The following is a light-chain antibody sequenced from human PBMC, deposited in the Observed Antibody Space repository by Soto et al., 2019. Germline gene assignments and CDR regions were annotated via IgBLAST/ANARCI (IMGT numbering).Light chain of an antibody. J-gene: IGKJ5*01. V-gene: IGKV3-20*01. CDR1: QSVTSY. Sequence: EIVLTQSPATLSLSPGERATLSCRASQSVTSYLAWYQQRPGQAPRLLIYDASYRATGIPDRFSGGGSGTDFTLTISRLEPEDFAVYYCQHYSSSPPAITFGQGTRLEIK. CDR2: DAS. CDR3: QHYSSSPPAIT.